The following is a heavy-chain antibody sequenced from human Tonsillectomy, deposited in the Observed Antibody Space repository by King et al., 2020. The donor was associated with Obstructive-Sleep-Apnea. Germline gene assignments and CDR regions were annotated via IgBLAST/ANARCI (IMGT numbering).Heavy chain of an antibody. Sequence: VQLVESGGGLVQPGGSLRLSCAASGFTFSSYWMHWVRQAPGKGLVWVSRINSDGSSTSYADSVKGRFTISSDNAKNTLYLQMNSLRAEDTAVYYCARERALRFLWFGGLPPEYNWFDPWGQGTLVTVSS. V-gene: IGHV3-74*01. D-gene: IGHD3-10*01. J-gene: IGHJ5*02. CDR1: GFTFSSYW. CDR2: INSDGSST. CDR3: ARERALRFLWFGGLPPEYNWFDP.